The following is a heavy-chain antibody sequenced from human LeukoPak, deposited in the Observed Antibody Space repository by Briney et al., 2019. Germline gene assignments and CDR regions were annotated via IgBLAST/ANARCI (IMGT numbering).Heavy chain of an antibody. CDR2: IRSKAYGETA. CDR1: GFSFSNAW. D-gene: IGHD1-1*01. V-gene: IGHV3-49*04. CDR3: TRDRGAYNLYDY. J-gene: IGHJ4*02. Sequence: GGSLRLSCAASGFSFSNAWMNWVRQAPGKGLEWVGFIRSKAYGETADYAASVKGRFTISRDDSKAIAYLQMNSLKTEDTAVYHCTRDRGAYNLYDYWGQGTLVTVSS.